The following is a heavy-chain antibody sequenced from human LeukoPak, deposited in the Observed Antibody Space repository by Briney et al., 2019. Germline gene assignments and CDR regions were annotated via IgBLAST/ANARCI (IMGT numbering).Heavy chain of an antibody. CDR3: ARDRSYGDYRRTFDY. Sequence: SETLSLTCAVSGYSISSGYYWGWIRQPLGRGLDWTGGIFHSGSTYYNPSLKSRVTISVDTSKNQFSLKLNSVTAADTAVYYCARDRSYGDYRRTFDYWGQGTLVTVSS. CDR1: GYSISSGYY. CDR2: IFHSGST. V-gene: IGHV4-38-2*02. D-gene: IGHD4-17*01. J-gene: IGHJ4*02.